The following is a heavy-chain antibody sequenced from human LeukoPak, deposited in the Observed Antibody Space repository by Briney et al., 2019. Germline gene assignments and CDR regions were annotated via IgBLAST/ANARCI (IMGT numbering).Heavy chain of an antibody. V-gene: IGHV1-18*04. J-gene: IGHJ4*02. CDR1: GYTFTSYG. CDR2: ISAYNGNT. D-gene: IGHD3-9*01. CDR3: ARDRDYDILTGYYTARTDY. Sequence: ASVKVSCKASGYTFTSYGISWVRQAPGQGLAWMGWISAYNGNTNYAQKLRGRVTMTTDTSTSTTYMVLMSMRSDDTAVYYCARDRDYDILTGYYTARTDYWGQGTLVTVSS.